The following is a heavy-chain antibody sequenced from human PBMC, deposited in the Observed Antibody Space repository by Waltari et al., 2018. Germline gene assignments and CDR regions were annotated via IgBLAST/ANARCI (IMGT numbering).Heavy chain of an antibody. CDR2: IYYSGST. CDR3: ARSSGWYHFQH. V-gene: IGHV4-39*07. D-gene: IGHD6-19*01. J-gene: IGHJ1*01. CDR1: GGSISSSSYY. Sequence: QLQLQESGPGLVKPSETLSLTCTVSGGSISSSSYYWGWIRQPPGKGLEWIGSIYYSGSTYYNPSLKSRVTISVDTSKNQFSLKLSSVTAADTAVYYCARSSGWYHFQHLGQGTLVTVSS.